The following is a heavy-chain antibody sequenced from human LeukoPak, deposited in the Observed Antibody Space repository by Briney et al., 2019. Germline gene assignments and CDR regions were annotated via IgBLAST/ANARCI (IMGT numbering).Heavy chain of an antibody. J-gene: IGHJ4*02. CDR3: ASARVDYDFDY. V-gene: IGHV4-4*07. CDR1: SGSPTSYS. Sequence: SQTLSLTCTLSSGSPTSYSSGWIRPPAQKGLEWIGRISTSVSTNYNPSLKSRVTMSVDTSKNQCSLELSSVTAAETVVYYCASARVDYDFDYWGQGTLVTVSS. CDR2: ISTSVST. D-gene: IGHD4-17*01.